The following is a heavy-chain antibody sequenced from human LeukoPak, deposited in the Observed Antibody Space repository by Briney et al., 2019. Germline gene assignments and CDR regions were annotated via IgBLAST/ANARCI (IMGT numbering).Heavy chain of an antibody. J-gene: IGHJ4*02. V-gene: IGHV3-23*01. CDR3: AKGVRRSSDYSSPVDY. CDR2: ISGSGGST. D-gene: IGHD3-22*01. CDR1: GFTFRSYA. Sequence: GGSLRLSCAASGFTFRSYAMSWVRQAPGKGLEWVSAISGSGGSTYYADSVKGRFTISRDNSRNTLYLQMNSLRAEDTAVYYCAKGVRRSSDYSSPVDYWGQGTLVTVSS.